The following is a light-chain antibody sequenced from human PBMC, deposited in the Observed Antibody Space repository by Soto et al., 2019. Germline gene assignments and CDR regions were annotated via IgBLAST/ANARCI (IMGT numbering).Light chain of an antibody. CDR2: TAS. CDR3: QQSYSNTRRT. CDR1: ESISIY. J-gene: IGKJ1*01. Sequence: DIQMTHSPSSLSASVGDRVTITCRASESISIYLNWYQQKPGKAPNLLIYTASSLQSGFPSRFSGSGSGTAFTLTINSLQPEDFATYYCQQSYSNTRRTFGQGTKVEIK. V-gene: IGKV1-39*01.